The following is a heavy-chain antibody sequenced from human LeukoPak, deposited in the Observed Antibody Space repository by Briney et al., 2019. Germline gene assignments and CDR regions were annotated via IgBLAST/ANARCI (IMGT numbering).Heavy chain of an antibody. V-gene: IGHV1-46*01. J-gene: IGHJ4*02. CDR3: ARGGSYYGSGSYYNCDY. CDR1: GYTFTSYY. Sequence: ASVKVSCKASGYTFTSYYMHWVRLAPGQGLEWMGIINPSGGSTSYAQKFQGRVTMTRNTSISTAYMELSSLRSEDTAVYYCARGGSYYGSGSYYNCDYWGQGTLVTVSS. CDR2: INPSGGST. D-gene: IGHD3-10*01.